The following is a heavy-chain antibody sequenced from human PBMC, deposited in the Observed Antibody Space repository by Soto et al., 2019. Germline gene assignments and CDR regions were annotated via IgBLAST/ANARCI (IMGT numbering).Heavy chain of an antibody. CDR2: IYHSGST. CDR3: ARHRYSYGVYYFDY. D-gene: IGHD5-18*01. Sequence: ASETLSLTCAVSGGSISSGGYSWSWIRQPPGKGLEWIGYIYHSGSTYYNPSLKSRVTISVDRSKNQFSLKLSSVTAADTAVYYCARHRYSYGVYYFDYWGQGTLVTVSS. V-gene: IGHV4-30-2*01. CDR1: GGSISSGGYS. J-gene: IGHJ4*02.